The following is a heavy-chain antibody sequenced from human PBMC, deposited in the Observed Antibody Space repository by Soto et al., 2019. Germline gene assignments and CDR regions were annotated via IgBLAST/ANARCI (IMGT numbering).Heavy chain of an antibody. V-gene: IGHV4-30-4*01. Sequence: SGTLSLTCTVSGGSISSGDYYWSWIRQPPGKGLEWIGYIYYSGSTYYNPSLKSRVTISVDTSKNQFSLKLSSVTAADTAVYYGARGANYYYYGMDVWGQGTTVTAP. CDR2: IYYSGST. CDR3: ARGANYYYYGMDV. CDR1: GGSISSGDYY. J-gene: IGHJ6*02.